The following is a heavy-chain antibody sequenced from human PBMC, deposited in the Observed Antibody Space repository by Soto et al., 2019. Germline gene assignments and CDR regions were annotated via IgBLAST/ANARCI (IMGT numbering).Heavy chain of an antibody. V-gene: IGHV3-74*02. CDR3: ARGDCVGGTCYSVAGSFYYYMDV. CDR2: INSDGSVS. Sequence: ESGGGLVQPGGSLRLSCAASGFTFSNYWMYWVRQAPGKGLEWVSRINSDGSVSSYADSVKGRLTISRDNVKNTLYLQMDSLRAEDTAVYYCARGDCVGGTCYSVAGSFYYYMDVWGKGTTVTVFS. CDR1: GFTFSNYW. J-gene: IGHJ6*03. D-gene: IGHD2-15*01.